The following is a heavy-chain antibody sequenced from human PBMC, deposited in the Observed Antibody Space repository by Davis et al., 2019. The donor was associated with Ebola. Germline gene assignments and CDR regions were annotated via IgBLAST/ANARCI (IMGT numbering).Heavy chain of an antibody. CDR1: GFAFNVFG. J-gene: IGHJ4*02. V-gene: IGHV3-30*02. D-gene: IGHD3-16*01. CDR2: IGHDGSYK. CDR3: AKAFGRQGFFDY. Sequence: PGGSLRLSCAASGFAFNVFGMHWVRQAPGKGLEWVAVIGHDGSYKQCTDSVKGRCTPSRDNSKNTLDLQMNSLRVEDTAVYYCAKAFGRQGFFDYWGQGTLVTVSS.